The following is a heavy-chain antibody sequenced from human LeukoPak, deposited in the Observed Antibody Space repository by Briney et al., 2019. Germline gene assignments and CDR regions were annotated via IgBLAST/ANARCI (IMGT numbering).Heavy chain of an antibody. J-gene: IGHJ4*02. D-gene: IGHD4-23*01. CDR1: GFTFNMYW. Sequence: GGSLRLSCAASGFTFNMYWMTRVRQAPGKGLESVAYINKDGSDKYYVDSVKGRFTVSRDNAKNSLYLQMNSLRAEDTAVYYCARDAGYGGNSDYWGQGTLVTVFS. CDR2: INKDGSDK. CDR3: ARDAGYGGNSDY. V-gene: IGHV3-7*01.